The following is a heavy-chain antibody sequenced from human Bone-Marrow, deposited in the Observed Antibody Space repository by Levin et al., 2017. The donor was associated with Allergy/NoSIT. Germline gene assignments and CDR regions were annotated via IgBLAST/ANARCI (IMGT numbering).Heavy chain of an antibody. D-gene: IGHD6-19*01. CDR2: INPNTGST. CDR1: GYSFTSYH. J-gene: IGHJ4*02. CDR3: ARDPGKQWVADKPPVYYFDY. Sequence: ASVKVSCKASGYSFTSYHIQWVRQAPGQGLEWTAVINPNTGSTSYAPEFQGKVTVTRDTSTSTVFMELSSLRSEDTAVYYCARDPGKQWVADKPPVYYFDYWGQGTLVTVSS. V-gene: IGHV1-46*01.